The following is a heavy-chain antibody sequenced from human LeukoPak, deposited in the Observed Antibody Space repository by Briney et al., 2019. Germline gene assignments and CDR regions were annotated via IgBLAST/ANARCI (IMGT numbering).Heavy chain of an antibody. J-gene: IGHJ4*02. V-gene: IGHV5-10-1*01. Sequence: KVSCKGSGYSFTSYWISWVRQMPGKGLEWMGRIDSSDSYTNYSPSFQGHVTISADKSISTAYLQWSSLKASDTAMYYCARHYGGILTGSDYWGQGTLVTVSS. CDR1: GYSFTSYW. D-gene: IGHD3-9*01. CDR3: ARHYGGILTGSDY. CDR2: IDSSDSYT.